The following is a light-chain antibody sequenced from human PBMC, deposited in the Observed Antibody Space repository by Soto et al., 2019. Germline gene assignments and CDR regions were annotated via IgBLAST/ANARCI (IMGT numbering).Light chain of an antibody. CDR1: QTIGTY. CDR3: QQSYRTPIS. V-gene: IGKV1-39*01. J-gene: IGKJ5*01. CDR2: AAS. Sequence: NEKTQDPSSLSASKENRFTITCRASQTIGTYLNWYQQKPGKAPKSLIYAASNLQSGVPSRFSGSGSGTDFTLTICSLQPEDFATYCSQQSYRTPISFGQGTRLEIK.